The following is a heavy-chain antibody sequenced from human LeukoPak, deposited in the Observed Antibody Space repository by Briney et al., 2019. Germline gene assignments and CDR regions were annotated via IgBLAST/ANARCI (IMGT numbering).Heavy chain of an antibody. D-gene: IGHD5-18*01. CDR1: GYTFTGHY. CDR2: IKPDSGAT. Sequence: ASVKVSCKASGYTFTGHYIHWVRQAPGQGLEWMGWIKPDSGATNYAQKFQGRVTMTRDTSISTAHMELSRPTSDDTAVYYCARPEYRYGYILDYWGQGTLVTVSS. CDR3: ARPEYRYGYILDY. V-gene: IGHV1-2*02. J-gene: IGHJ4*02.